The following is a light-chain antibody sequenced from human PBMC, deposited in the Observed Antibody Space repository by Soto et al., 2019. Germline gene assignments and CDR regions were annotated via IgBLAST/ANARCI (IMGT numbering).Light chain of an antibody. CDR1: QSVSST. Sequence: EIVMTQSPATLSVSPGGRATLSCRASQSVSSTLAWYQQKPGQAPRLLIYGASTRATGFPARFSGSGSGTEFTLTISSLQSEDFATYYCLQHNSYPWTFGQGTKVEIK. J-gene: IGKJ1*01. CDR3: LQHNSYPWT. CDR2: GAS. V-gene: IGKV3-15*01.